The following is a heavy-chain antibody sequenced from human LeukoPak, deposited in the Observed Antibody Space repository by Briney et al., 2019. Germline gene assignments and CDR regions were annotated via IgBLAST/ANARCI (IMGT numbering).Heavy chain of an antibody. D-gene: IGHD1-26*01. J-gene: IGHJ4*02. Sequence: SETLSLTCAVSSGSISTYYWTWIRQPPGKRLEWIGFIHYTGSTNYNPSLKSRVTISVDTSKNQFSLKLNSVTAAATAVYYCARSSGSRYYIDYWGQGTLVTVSS. CDR3: ARSSGSRYYIDY. V-gene: IGHV4-59*01. CDR1: SGSISTYY. CDR2: IHYTGST.